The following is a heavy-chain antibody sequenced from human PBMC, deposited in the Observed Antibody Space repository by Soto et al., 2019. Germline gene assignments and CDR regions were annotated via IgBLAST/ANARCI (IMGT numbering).Heavy chain of an antibody. D-gene: IGHD6-13*01. CDR1: GYSFTTYW. CDR3: ARHTKYSSPPRYFDS. Sequence: GDALKISCQGSGYSFTTYWIGWVRQMPGKGLEWMGIIYPGDSDTRYSPSFQGQVTISADKSITTAYLQWSSLKASDTAMYYCARHTKYSSPPRYFDSWGQGTLATV. J-gene: IGHJ4*02. CDR2: IYPGDSDT. V-gene: IGHV5-51*01.